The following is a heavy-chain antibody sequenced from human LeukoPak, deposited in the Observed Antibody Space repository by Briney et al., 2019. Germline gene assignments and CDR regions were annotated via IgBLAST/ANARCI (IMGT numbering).Heavy chain of an antibody. J-gene: IGHJ4*02. Sequence: ASVKVSCKASGYTFTSYGISWVRQAPGQGLEWMGWISAYNGNTNYAQELQSRVTITADESTSTAYMELSSLRSEDTAVYYCARERGPPGYSSGWSPFDYWGQGTLVTVSS. CDR1: GYTFTSYG. D-gene: IGHD6-19*01. V-gene: IGHV1-18*01. CDR3: ARERGPPGYSSGWSPFDY. CDR2: ISAYNGNT.